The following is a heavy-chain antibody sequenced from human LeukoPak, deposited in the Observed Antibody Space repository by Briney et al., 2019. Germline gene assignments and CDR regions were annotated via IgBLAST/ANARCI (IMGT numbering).Heavy chain of an antibody. V-gene: IGHV4-4*07. D-gene: IGHD1/OR15-1a*01. CDR3: ARVPGTRYYYYGMDV. CDR1: GGSVSSDS. CDR2: IYGSGRP. J-gene: IGHJ6*02. Sequence: SETLSLTCTVSGGSVSSDSWSWMRQSDGKGLEWIGRIYGSGRPAYNPSLKSRVTISVDTSKNQFSLKLSSVTAADTAVYYCARVPGTRYYYYGMDVWGQGTTVTVSS.